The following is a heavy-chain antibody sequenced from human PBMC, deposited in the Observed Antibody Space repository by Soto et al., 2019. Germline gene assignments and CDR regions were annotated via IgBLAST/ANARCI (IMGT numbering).Heavy chain of an antibody. D-gene: IGHD6-13*01. J-gene: IGHJ4*02. CDR2: ISSSGTT. CDR1: GGSVSSGGYS. Sequence: QVHLQESGPGLVKPSETLSLTCTVSGGSVSSGGYSLNWIRQPPGKGLEWIAYISSSGTTIYNPSLKSRVTISVDTSKNQFSLNLNSVTAADTAVYYCASLITAAFDYWGQGTLVTVSS. V-gene: IGHV4-61*08. CDR3: ASLITAAFDY.